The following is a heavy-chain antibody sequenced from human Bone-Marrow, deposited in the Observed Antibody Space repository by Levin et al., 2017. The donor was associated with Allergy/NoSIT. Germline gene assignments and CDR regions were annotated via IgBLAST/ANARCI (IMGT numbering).Heavy chain of an antibody. CDR2: FYSGGSL. CDR1: GFTPNY. J-gene: IGHJ4*02. V-gene: IGHV3-66*02. D-gene: IGHD3-10*01. Sequence: PGGSLRLSCAVSGFTPNYMTWVRQAPGKGLECVSIFYSGGSLYYADSVKGRFSVFTDESKNTLFLQMSSLRTEDTAVYFCASHRFGGSYFWGQGTLVTVSS. CDR3: ASHRFGGSYF.